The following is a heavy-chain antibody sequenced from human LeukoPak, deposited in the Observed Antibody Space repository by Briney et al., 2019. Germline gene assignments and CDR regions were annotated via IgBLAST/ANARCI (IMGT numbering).Heavy chain of an antibody. D-gene: IGHD2-2*01. Sequence: SETLSLTCAVYGGSFSGYYWSWIRQPPGKGLEWIGEINHSGSTNYNPSLKSRVTISVDTSKNQFSLKLSSVTAADTAVYYCARGRARYCSSTSCYPYYYYGVDVCGQGTTVTVSS. CDR1: GGSFSGYY. V-gene: IGHV4-34*01. CDR2: INHSGST. CDR3: ARGRARYCSSTSCYPYYYYGVDV. J-gene: IGHJ6*02.